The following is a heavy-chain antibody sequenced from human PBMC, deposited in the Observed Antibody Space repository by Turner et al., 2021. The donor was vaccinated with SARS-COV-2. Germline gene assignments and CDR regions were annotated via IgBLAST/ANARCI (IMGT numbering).Heavy chain of an antibody. Sequence: QVQLVQSGAEVKKPGASVKVSCKVSGYTLTELSMHWVRQAPGKGLEWMGGFDPEDGETIYEQKFQGRVTMTEDTSTDTAYMELSSLRSEDTALYYCATGYAYCGGDCSIHYWGQGTLVTVSS. CDR3: ATGYAYCGGDCSIHY. CDR2: FDPEDGET. CDR1: GYTLTELS. V-gene: IGHV1-24*01. D-gene: IGHD2-21*02. J-gene: IGHJ4*02.